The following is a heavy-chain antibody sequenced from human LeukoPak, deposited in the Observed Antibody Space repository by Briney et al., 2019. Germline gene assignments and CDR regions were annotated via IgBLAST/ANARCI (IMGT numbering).Heavy chain of an antibody. CDR1: GFTFHDYA. V-gene: IGHV3-9*03. J-gene: IGHJ4*02. CDR2: ISWNGGTI. CDR3: AKGPTYSSSSLFDY. Sequence: PGGSLRLSCAASGFTFHDYAMHWVRQAPGKGLEWVSGISWNGGTIDYADSVKGRFTISRDNAKNSLYLQMNSLRPKDMALYYCAKGPTYSSSSLFDYWGQGILVAVSS. D-gene: IGHD6-6*01.